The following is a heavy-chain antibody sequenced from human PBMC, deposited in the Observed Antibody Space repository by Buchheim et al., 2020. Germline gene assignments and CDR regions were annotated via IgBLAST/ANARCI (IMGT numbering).Heavy chain of an antibody. D-gene: IGHD4-17*01. CDR3: AKGRGTTGTLFDY. Sequence: SPSYADSMKGRLNIFRDNSKNTLYLQMSGLRAEDTAIYYCAKGRGTTGTLFDYWGQGTL. CDR2: SP. J-gene: IGHJ4*02. V-gene: IGHV3-23*01.